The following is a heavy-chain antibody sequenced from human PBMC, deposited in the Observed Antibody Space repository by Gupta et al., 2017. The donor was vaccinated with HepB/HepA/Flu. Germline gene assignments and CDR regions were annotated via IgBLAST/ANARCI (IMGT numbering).Heavy chain of an antibody. CDR3: ARFRTYLYYYYYMDV. D-gene: IGHD2-8*01. J-gene: IGHJ6*03. CDR2: IDRSGGLT. Sequence: EVQLVESRGGVVRPGGSLRLSCTASGFTFEDFGMSWVRQAPGKGLEWVSNIDRSGGLTGYADSGKGRFTISRDNVRNSLYLQMNSLRAEETALYYCARFRTYLYYYYYMDVWGKGTTVTVSS. CDR1: GFTFEDFG. V-gene: IGHV3-20*04.